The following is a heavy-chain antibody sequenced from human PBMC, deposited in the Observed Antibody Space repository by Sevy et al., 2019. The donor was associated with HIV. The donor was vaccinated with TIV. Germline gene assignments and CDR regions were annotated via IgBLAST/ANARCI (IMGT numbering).Heavy chain of an antibody. V-gene: IGHV1-18*01. Sequence: ASVKVSCRASGYTFRSYGISWVRQAPGQGLEWMGWISPYTGDTDFAQKVQGRISMTSDTSTSTAYMELRSLESDDTAVYYCARDKPQGVVVLPGAQWGGVDYWGQGTLVTVSS. CDR1: GYTFRSYG. D-gene: IGHD2-2*01. CDR3: ARDKPQGVVVLPGAQWGGVDY. CDR2: ISPYTGDT. J-gene: IGHJ4*02.